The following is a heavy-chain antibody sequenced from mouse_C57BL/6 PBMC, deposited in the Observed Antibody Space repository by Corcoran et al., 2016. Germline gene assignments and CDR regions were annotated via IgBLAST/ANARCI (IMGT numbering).Heavy chain of an antibody. V-gene: IGHV9-3*01. CDR1: GYTFTTYG. CDR2: INTYSGVP. D-gene: IGHD1-1*01. J-gene: IGHJ2*01. Sequence: QIQLVQSGPELKKPGETVKISCKASGYTFTTYGMSWVKQAPGKGLKWMGWINTYSGVPTYADDFKGRFAFSLETSASTAYLQINNLKNEDTATYFCARDYGSSYDDYWGQGTTLTVSS. CDR3: ARDYGSSYDDY.